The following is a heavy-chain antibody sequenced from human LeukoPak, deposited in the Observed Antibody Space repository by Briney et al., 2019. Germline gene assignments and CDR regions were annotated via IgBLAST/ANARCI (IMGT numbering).Heavy chain of an antibody. CDR2: INPSGGST. CDR1: GYTLTSYY. J-gene: IGHJ4*02. V-gene: IGHV1-46*01. CDR3: ARWRGPNSSSSPGADY. Sequence: ASVKVSCKASGYTLTSYYMHWVRQAPGQGLEWMGIINPSGGSTSYAQKFQGRVTMTRDTSTSTVYMELSSLRSDDTAVYYCARWRGPNSSSSPGADYWGQGTLVTVSS. D-gene: IGHD6-6*01.